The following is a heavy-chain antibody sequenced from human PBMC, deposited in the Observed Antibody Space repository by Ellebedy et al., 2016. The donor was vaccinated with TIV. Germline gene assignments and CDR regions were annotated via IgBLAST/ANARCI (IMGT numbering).Heavy chain of an antibody. CDR1: GFTVSSSY. D-gene: IGHD1-14*01. V-gene: IGHV3-66*01. CDR3: GRGPQRSVNGNPVD. J-gene: IGHJ4*02. CDR2: VYSGGNT. Sequence: GESLKISCAASGFTVSSSYMTWVRQAPGKGLEWVSVVYSGGNTYYADSVKGRFTISRDNSKNALYLQMTSLRDGDTAVYYCGRGPQRSVNGNPVDWGQGTLVTVSS.